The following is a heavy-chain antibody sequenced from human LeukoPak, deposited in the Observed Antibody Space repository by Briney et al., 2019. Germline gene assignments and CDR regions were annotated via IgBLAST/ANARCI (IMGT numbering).Heavy chain of an antibody. CDR3: ARDGESGYDSFDWFDP. D-gene: IGHD5-12*01. J-gene: IGHJ5*02. V-gene: IGHV1-2*02. CDR2: INPNSGGT. CDR1: GYTFTGYY. Sequence: ASVKVSCKASGYTFTGYYMHWVRQAPGQGLEWMGWINPNSGGTNYAQKFQGRVTMTRDTSISTVYMELRSLRSDDTAVYYCARDGESGYDSFDWFDPWGQGTLVTVSS.